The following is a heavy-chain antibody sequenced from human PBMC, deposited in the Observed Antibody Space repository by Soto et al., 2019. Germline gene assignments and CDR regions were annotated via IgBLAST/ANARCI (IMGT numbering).Heavy chain of an antibody. V-gene: IGHV3-21*01. CDR1: VFTFSSYI. J-gene: IGHJ5*02. CDR2: ISISTIYI. D-gene: IGHD7-27*01. Sequence: LRLSCAASVFTFSSYIMNWVRHAPGKGLELVSSISISTIYIYXSXXXXXXXTXXXXXXNNXXYLXXXXXXXXXXAVYYCARGLTGSVDPWGQGTLVTVSS. CDR3: ARGLTGSVDP.